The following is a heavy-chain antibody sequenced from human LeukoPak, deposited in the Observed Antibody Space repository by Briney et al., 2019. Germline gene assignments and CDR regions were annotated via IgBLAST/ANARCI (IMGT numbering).Heavy chain of an antibody. CDR3: ASYGSGSYYNLY. D-gene: IGHD3-10*01. CDR2: IIPIFGTA. V-gene: IGHV1-69*05. Sequence: GASVKVSCRASGGTFSSYAINWVRQAPGQGLEWMGGIIPIFGTANYAQKFQGRVTITTDESTSTAYMELSSLRSEDTAVYYCASYGSGSYYNLYWGQGTLVTVSS. CDR1: GGTFSSYA. J-gene: IGHJ4*02.